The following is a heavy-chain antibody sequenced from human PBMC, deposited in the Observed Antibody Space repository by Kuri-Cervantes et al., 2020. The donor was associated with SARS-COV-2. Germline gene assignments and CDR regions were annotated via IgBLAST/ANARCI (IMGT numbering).Heavy chain of an antibody. D-gene: IGHD1-1*01. CDR2: IYYSGST. CDR1: GGSISSSSYY. CDR3: ARPAETGTRFDY. J-gene: IGHJ4*02. Sequence: GSLRLSCTVSGGSISSSSYYWGWIRQPPGKGLEWIGSIYYSGSTYYNPSLKSRVTISVDTSKNQFSLKLSSVTAADTAVYYCARPAETGTRFDYWGQGTLVTVSS. V-gene: IGHV4-39*07.